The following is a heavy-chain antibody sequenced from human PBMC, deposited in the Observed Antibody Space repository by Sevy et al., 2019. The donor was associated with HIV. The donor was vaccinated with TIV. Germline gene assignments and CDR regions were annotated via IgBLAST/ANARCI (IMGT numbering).Heavy chain of an antibody. V-gene: IGHV3-7*01. CDR1: GFTFSSYW. D-gene: IGHD5-18*01. Sequence: GGSLRLSCAASGFTFSSYWMSWVRQAPGKGLEWVANIKQDGSDKYYVDSVKGRFTISRDNAKNSLYLQMNSLRAEDTAVYYCARCTAPYSYYGMDVWGQGTTVTVSS. J-gene: IGHJ6*02. CDR2: IKQDGSDK. CDR3: ARCTAPYSYYGMDV.